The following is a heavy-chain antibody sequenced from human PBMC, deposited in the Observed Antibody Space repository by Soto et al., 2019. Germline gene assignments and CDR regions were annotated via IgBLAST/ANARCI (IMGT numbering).Heavy chain of an antibody. CDR3: VRLIGNSWLDS. CDR1: GGSFSGYY. V-gene: IGHV4-34*01. D-gene: IGHD2-8*01. Sequence: SETLSLTCAVYGGSFSGYYWSWIRQPPGKGLEWIGEINHSGSTNYNPSLKSRITINPDISNNQVSLHLNSVTPDDTAVYYCVRLIGNSWLDSWGQGTLVTVSS. CDR2: INHSGST. J-gene: IGHJ5*01.